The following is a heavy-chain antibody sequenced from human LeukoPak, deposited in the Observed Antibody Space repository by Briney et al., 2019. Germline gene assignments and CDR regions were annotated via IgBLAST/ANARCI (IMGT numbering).Heavy chain of an antibody. CDR2: IYYSGST. Sequence: TSETLSLTCTVSGGSISSSSYYWGWIRQPPGKGLEWIGSIYYSGSTYYNPSLKSRVTISVDTSKNQFSLNLNSVNPEDTAVYYCARVGGGSDPYYAMDVWGQGTTVTVSS. D-gene: IGHD2-15*01. V-gene: IGHV4-39*07. CDR3: ARVGGGSDPYYAMDV. CDR1: GGSISSSSYY. J-gene: IGHJ6*02.